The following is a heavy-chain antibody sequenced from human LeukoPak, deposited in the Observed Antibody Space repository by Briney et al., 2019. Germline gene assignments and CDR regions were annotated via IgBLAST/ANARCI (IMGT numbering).Heavy chain of an antibody. CDR3: ARDLMSGSNWFDP. CDR1: GFTFSSSA. CDR2: ISGSGGTT. Sequence: GGSLRLSCAASGFTFSSSAMSWVRQAPGKGLEWVSGISGSGGTTHYADSVKGRFTISRDNSKNTLYLQMNSLRAEDTAVYYCARDLMSGSNWFDPWGQGTLVTVSS. J-gene: IGHJ5*02. D-gene: IGHD6-25*01. V-gene: IGHV3-23*01.